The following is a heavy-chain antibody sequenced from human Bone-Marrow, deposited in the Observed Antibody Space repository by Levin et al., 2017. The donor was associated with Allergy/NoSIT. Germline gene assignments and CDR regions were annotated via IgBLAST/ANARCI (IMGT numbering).Heavy chain of an antibody. CDR1: GGSLNSDA. CDR2: IIPLFGTS. D-gene: IGHD3-10*01. CDR3: ARDPNYGSGSHYNIDAFDI. Sequence: KISCKASGGSLNSDAITWVRQAPGQGLEWVGRIIPLFGTSSYAQTFQDRVKITADESTTIAFMELSSLTSEDTAMYYCARDPNYGSGSHYNIDAFDIWGQGTMVTVSS. J-gene: IGHJ3*02. V-gene: IGHV1-69*15.